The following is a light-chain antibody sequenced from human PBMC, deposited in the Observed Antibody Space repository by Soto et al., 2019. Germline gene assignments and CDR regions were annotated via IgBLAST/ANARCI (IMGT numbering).Light chain of an antibody. Sequence: EIVLTQSPATLSLSPGARATLSCRASQSVSSYLAWYQQKPGQAPRLLIYDASNRATGIPARFSGSGSGTDFTLTISSLEPEDLAVYYCQQRSNWPPGFGQGTRREIK. CDR2: DAS. CDR3: QQRSNWPPG. CDR1: QSVSSY. V-gene: IGKV3-11*01. J-gene: IGKJ5*01.